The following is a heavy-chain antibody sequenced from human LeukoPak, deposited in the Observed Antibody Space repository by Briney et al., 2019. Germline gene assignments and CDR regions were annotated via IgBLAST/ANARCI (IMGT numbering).Heavy chain of an antibody. J-gene: IGHJ5*02. CDR1: GGSISSSSYY. D-gene: IGHD3-22*01. CDR2: IYYSGGT. V-gene: IGHV4-39*01. CDR3: ASYYDSSGYYYLGWFDP. Sequence: PSETLSLTCTVSGGSISSSSYYWGWIRQPPGKGLEWIGSIYYSGGTYYNPSLKSRVTISVDTSKNQFSLKLSSVTAADTAVYYCASYYDSSGYYYLGWFDPWGQGTLVTVSS.